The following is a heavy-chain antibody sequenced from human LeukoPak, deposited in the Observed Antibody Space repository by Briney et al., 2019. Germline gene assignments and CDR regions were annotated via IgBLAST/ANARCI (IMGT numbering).Heavy chain of an antibody. CDR3: ARLGYCTNGICYSYDY. V-gene: IGHV5-51*01. CDR2: IYPGDSDT. D-gene: IGHD2-8*01. CDR1: GYTFTTSW. Sequence: GESLKISCKGSGYTFTTSWIGWVRQMPGKGLGWMGIIYPGDSDTRYSPSFQGQVTILADKSISTAYLQWSSLKASDTAMYYCARLGYCTNGICYSYDYWGQGTLVTVSS. J-gene: IGHJ4*02.